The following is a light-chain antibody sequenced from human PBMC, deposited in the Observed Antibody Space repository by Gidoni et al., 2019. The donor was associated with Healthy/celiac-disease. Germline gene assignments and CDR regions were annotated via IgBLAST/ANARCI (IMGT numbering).Light chain of an antibody. CDR3: QQRSNWPPALT. CDR2: DAS. V-gene: IGKV3-11*01. CDR1: QSVSSY. Sequence: EIVLTHYPATLSLSPGERATLSCRASQSVSSYLAWYQQKPGQAPRLLIYDASNRATGIPARFSGSGSGTDFTLTISSLEPEDFAVYYCQQRSNWPPALTFGGGTKVEIK. J-gene: IGKJ4*01.